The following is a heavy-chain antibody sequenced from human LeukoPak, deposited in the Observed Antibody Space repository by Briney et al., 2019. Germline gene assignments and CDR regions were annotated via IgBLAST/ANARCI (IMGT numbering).Heavy chain of an antibody. CDR3: ARSFTVVTHYFDY. CDR2: IRYDGSNK. J-gene: IGHJ4*02. D-gene: IGHD4-23*01. Sequence: PGGSLRLPCAASGFTFSSYGMHWVRQAPGKGLEWVAFIRYDGSNKYYADSLKGRFTISRDNSKNTLYLQMNSLRAEDTAVYYCARSFTVVTHYFDYWGQGTLVTVSS. V-gene: IGHV3-30*02. CDR1: GFTFSSYG.